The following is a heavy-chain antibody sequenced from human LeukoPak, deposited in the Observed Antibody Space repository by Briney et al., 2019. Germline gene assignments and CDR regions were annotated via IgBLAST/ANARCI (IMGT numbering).Heavy chain of an antibody. Sequence: SETLSLTCTVSGGSISSYYWSWIRQPPGKGLEWIGYIYYSGSTNYNPSLKSRVTISVDTSKNQFSLKLSSVTAADTAVYYCARGGGYFGWLFRTPYNWFDPWGQGTLVTVSS. CDR1: GGSISSYY. V-gene: IGHV4-59*01. J-gene: IGHJ5*02. CDR3: ARGGGYFGWLFRTPYNWFDP. CDR2: IYYSGST. D-gene: IGHD3-9*01.